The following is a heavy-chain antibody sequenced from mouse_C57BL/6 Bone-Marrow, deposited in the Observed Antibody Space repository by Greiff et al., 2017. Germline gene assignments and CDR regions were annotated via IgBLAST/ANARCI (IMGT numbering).Heavy chain of an antibody. D-gene: IGHD2-1*01. CDR3: ALYYPSFAY. Sequence: EVQLQQSGPELVKPGASVKIPCKASGYTFTDYNMDWVKQSHGKGLEWIGDINPNNGGTNYNQKFKGKATFTVDKSSSTAYMELRSLTSEDTAVYYCALYYPSFAYWGQGTLVTVSA. V-gene: IGHV1-18*01. CDR1: GYTFTDYN. J-gene: IGHJ3*01. CDR2: INPNNGGT.